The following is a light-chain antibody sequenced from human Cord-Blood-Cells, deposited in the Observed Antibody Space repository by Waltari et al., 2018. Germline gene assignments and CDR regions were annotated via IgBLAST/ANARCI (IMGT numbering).Light chain of an antibody. V-gene: IGLV6-57*01. Sequence: NFMLPQPHSVSESPRKTVTISCTRRSGSIASNTVHWSQQRPGSSPTTVIYEDNQRPSGVPDRFSGSIDSSSNSASLTISGLKTEDEADYYCQSYDSSNHWVFGGGTKLTVL. CDR2: EDN. CDR1: SGSIASNT. J-gene: IGLJ3*02. CDR3: QSYDSSNHWV.